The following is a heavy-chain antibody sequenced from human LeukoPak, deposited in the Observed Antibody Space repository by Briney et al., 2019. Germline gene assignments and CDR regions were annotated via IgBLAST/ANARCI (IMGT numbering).Heavy chain of an antibody. V-gene: IGHV4-39*01. Sequence: PSETLSLTCTVSGGSISSGSYYWGWIRQPPGKGLEWIGSIYYSGSTYYNPSLKSRVTISVDTSKNQFSLKLSAVTAADTAVYYCARPGIAAAGTFWFDPWGQGTLVTVSS. CDR2: IYYSGST. CDR3: ARPGIAAAGTFWFDP. D-gene: IGHD6-13*01. CDR1: GGSISSGSYY. J-gene: IGHJ5*02.